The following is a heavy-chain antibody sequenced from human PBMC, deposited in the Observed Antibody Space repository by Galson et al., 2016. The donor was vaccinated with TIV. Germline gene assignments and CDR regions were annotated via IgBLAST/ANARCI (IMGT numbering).Heavy chain of an antibody. CDR3: ANDKKYCTVNSCYTSYHYYYYGIDV. V-gene: IGHV3-30*18. J-gene: IGHJ6*02. CDR2: VSYDGGNE. D-gene: IGHD2-2*02. CDR1: GFTFSSYG. Sequence: SLRLSCAASGFTFSSYGMHWVRQAPGKGLEWVAVVSYDGGNEYYADSVKGRFTISRDNSKNTLYLQINSLRAVDTAVYYCANDKKYCTVNSCYTSYHYYYYGIDVWGQGTTVTVSS.